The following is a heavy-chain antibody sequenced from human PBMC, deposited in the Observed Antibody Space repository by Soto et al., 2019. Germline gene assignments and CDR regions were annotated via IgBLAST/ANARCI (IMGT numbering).Heavy chain of an antibody. CDR1: GFTVSSNY. D-gene: IGHD4-17*01. CDR2: IYSGGST. Sequence: EVQLVESGGGLVQPGGSLRLSCAASGFTVSSNYMSWVRQAPGKGLEWVSVIYSGGSTYYAESVKGRFTIARHNSKNTLYLQMNSLRAEDTAVYYCARESKVYGDFHDAFVIWGQGTMVTVSS. J-gene: IGHJ3*02. CDR3: ARESKVYGDFHDAFVI. V-gene: IGHV3-53*04.